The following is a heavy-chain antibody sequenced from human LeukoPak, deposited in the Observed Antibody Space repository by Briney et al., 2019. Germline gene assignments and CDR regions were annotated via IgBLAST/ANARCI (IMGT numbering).Heavy chain of an antibody. V-gene: IGHV3-23*01. J-gene: IGHJ5*02. CDR3: AKDKQWLVPGNWFDP. Sequence: GGSLRLSCAASGFTFSSYAMNWVRQAPGKGLEWVSAISGSGGSTYYAGSVKGRFTISRDNSKNTLYLQINILRGEDTAKYYCAKDKQWLVPGNWFDPWGQGTLVTVSS. CDR2: ISGSGGST. D-gene: IGHD6-19*01. CDR1: GFTFSSYA.